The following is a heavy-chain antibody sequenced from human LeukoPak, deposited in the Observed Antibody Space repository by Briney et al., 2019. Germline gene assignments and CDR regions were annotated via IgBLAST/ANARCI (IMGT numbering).Heavy chain of an antibody. CDR1: GFTFSSYW. D-gene: IGHD6-13*01. Sequence: GGSLRLSCAASGFTFSSYWMSWVRQAPGKGLEWVANIKQDGSEKYYVDSVKGRFTISRDNAKNSLYLQMNSLRAEDTAVYYCARVYPVYSSSWYGGWFDPWGQGTLVTVSS. CDR3: ARVYPVYSSSWYGGWFDP. V-gene: IGHV3-7*01. J-gene: IGHJ5*02. CDR2: IKQDGSEK.